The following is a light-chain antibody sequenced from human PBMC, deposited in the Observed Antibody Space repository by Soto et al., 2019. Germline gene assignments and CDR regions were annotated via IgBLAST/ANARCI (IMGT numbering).Light chain of an antibody. CDR3: RSYLRSNTPL. V-gene: IGLV2-14*01. J-gene: IGLJ1*01. CDR1: SSDIGGYNY. Sequence: QSVLTQPASVSGSPGQSITISCTGGSSDIGGYNYVSWFQQHPGKAPKLMIYEVTNRPSGVSNRFSGSKSGSTASLTISGLQAEVDADYYCRSYLRSNTPLFGTGTKVTV. CDR2: EVT.